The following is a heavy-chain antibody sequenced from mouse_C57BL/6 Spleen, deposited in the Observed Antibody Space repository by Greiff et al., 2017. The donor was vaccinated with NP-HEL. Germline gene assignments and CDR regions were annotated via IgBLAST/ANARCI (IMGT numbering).Heavy chain of an antibody. V-gene: IGHV3-8*01. Sequence: EVKLMESGPGLAKPSQTLSLTCSVTGYSITSDYWNWIRKFPGNKLEYMGYISYSGSTYYNPSLKSRISITRDTSKNQYYLQLNSVTTEDTATYYCARYSLYGNLYYAMDYWGQGTSVTVSS. D-gene: IGHD2-1*01. CDR3: ARYSLYGNLYYAMDY. CDR2: ISYSGST. CDR1: GYSITSDY. J-gene: IGHJ4*01.